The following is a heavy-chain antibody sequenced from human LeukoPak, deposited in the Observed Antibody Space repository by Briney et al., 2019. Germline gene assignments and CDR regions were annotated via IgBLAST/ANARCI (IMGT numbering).Heavy chain of an antibody. D-gene: IGHD2-15*01. CDR2: IYYSGST. J-gene: IGHJ3*02. V-gene: IGHV4-59*08. CDR3: ARRQWWVKGEAYDI. Sequence: SETLSLTCTVSGGAISSYYWSWIRQPPGKGLEWIGYIYYSGSTNYNPSLKSRVTISVDTSKNQFSLKLSSVTAADTAVYYCARRQWWVKGEAYDIWGQGTLVTVSS. CDR1: GGAISSYY.